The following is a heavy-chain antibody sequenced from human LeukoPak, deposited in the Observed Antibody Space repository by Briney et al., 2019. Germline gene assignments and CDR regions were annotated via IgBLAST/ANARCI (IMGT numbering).Heavy chain of an antibody. D-gene: IGHD3-9*01. Sequence: PSETLSLTCTVSGGSISSYYWSWIRQPAGKGLEWIGRIYTSGSTNYNPSLKSRVTMSVDTSKNQFSLKLSSVTAADTAVYYCARERDILTSYWLDYWGQGTLVTVSS. CDR1: GGSISSYY. CDR2: IYTSGST. V-gene: IGHV4-4*07. J-gene: IGHJ4*02. CDR3: ARERDILTSYWLDY.